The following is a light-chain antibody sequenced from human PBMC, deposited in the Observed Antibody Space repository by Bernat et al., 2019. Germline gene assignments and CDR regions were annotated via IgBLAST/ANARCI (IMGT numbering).Light chain of an antibody. CDR3: LQHSTFPWT. CDR2: LAS. Sequence: DIQMTQSPSSLSASVGYRVTISCRASQDIRNGLSWYQQKPGKAPKRLIYLASSLQSGVPSRFSGSGSGTDFTLTISSLQPEDFATYYCLQHSTFPWTFGQGTKVDIK. V-gene: IGKV1-17*01. J-gene: IGKJ1*01. CDR1: QDIRNG.